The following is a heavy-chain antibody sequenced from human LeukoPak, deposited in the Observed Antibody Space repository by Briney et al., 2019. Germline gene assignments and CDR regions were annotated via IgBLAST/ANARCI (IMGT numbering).Heavy chain of an antibody. Sequence: SETLSLTCAVSGGSISSSNRWSWVRQPPGKGLEWIGGIYHSRSTNYNPSLKSRVTISVDTSKNQFSLKLSSVTAADTAVYYCARDPAIAAAGTYYYYGMDVWGQGTTVTVSS. D-gene: IGHD6-13*01. CDR3: ARDPAIAAAGTYYYYGMDV. CDR1: GGSISSSNR. J-gene: IGHJ6*02. CDR2: IYHSRST. V-gene: IGHV4-4*02.